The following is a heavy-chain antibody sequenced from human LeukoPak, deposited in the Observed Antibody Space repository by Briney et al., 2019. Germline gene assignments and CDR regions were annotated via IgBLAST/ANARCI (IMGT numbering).Heavy chain of an antibody. J-gene: IGHJ5*02. CDR1: GYTFTGYY. CDR3: ARAVAGTHWVFDP. D-gene: IGHD6-19*01. V-gene: IGHV1-2*02. Sequence: GASVKVPCKASGYTFTGYYMHWVRQAPGQGLEWMGWINPNSGGTNYAQKFQGRVTMTRDTSISTAYMELSRLRSDDTAVYYCARAVAGTHWVFDPWGQGTLVTVSS. CDR2: INPNSGGT.